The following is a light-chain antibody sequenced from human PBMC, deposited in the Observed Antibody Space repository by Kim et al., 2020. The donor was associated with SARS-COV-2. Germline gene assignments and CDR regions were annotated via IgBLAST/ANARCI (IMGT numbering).Light chain of an antibody. CDR3: QQYYSTLT. J-gene: IGKJ3*01. CDR2: WAS. CDR1: QSVLYSSNNKNY. V-gene: IGKV4-1*01. Sequence: DIVMTQSPDSLAVSLGERATINCKSSQSVLYSSNNKNYLAWYQQKPGQPPKLLIYWASTRESGVPDRFSGSGSGTDFTLTISSLQAEDVAVYYCQQYYSTLTFGPGTEVDIK.